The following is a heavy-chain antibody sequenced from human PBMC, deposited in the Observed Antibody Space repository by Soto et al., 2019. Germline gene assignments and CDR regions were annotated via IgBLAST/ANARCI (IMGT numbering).Heavy chain of an antibody. CDR2: INHSGST. V-gene: IGHV4-34*01. D-gene: IGHD2-2*01. CDR3: ARWRGYCSSTSCYPAERN. CDR1: GGSFSGYY. Sequence: PSETLSLTCAVYGGSFSGYYWSWIRQPPGKGLEWIGEINHSGSTNYNPSLKSRVTISVDTSKNQFSLKLSSVTAADTAVYYCARWRGYCSSTSCYPAERNWGKGPLVTVSS. J-gene: IGHJ4*02.